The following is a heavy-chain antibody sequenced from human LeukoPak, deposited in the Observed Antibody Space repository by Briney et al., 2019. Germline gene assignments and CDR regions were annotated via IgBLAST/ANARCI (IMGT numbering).Heavy chain of an antibody. J-gene: IGHJ6*02. CDR1: GYTFTSYY. V-gene: IGHV1-46*01. CDR3: ARDPIAVGGFYYYGMDV. CDR2: INPSGGST. Sequence: ASVKVSCKASGYTFTSYYMHWVRQAPGQGLEWMGIINPSGGSTSYAQKFQGRVTMTRDTPTSTVYMELSSLRSEDTAVYYCARDPIAVGGFYYYGMDVWGQGTTVTVSS. D-gene: IGHD6-19*01.